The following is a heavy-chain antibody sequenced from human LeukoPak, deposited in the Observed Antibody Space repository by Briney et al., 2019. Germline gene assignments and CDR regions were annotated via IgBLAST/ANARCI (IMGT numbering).Heavy chain of an antibody. V-gene: IGHV3-23*01. CDR1: GVTFSSYA. CDR3: ARDPPSFQY. J-gene: IGHJ1*01. CDR2: ISGGGDST. Sequence: GGSLRLSCAASGVTFSSYAMSWVRQAPGKGLEWVSVISGGGDSTYYADSVKGRFTISRDNAKNSLYLQMNSLRAEDTAVYYCARDPPSFQYWGQGTLVTVSA.